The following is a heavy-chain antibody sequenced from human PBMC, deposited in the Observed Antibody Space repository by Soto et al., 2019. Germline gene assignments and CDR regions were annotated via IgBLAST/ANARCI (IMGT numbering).Heavy chain of an antibody. Sequence: SETLSLTCAVYGGSFSGYYWSWIRQPPGKGLEWIGEINHSGSTNYNPSLKSRVTISVDTSKNQFSLKLSSVTAADTAVYYCASRVVPAAMSPSNWFDPWGQGTLVTVSS. J-gene: IGHJ5*02. CDR3: ASRVVPAAMSPSNWFDP. D-gene: IGHD2-2*01. CDR2: INHSGST. V-gene: IGHV4-34*01. CDR1: GGSFSGYY.